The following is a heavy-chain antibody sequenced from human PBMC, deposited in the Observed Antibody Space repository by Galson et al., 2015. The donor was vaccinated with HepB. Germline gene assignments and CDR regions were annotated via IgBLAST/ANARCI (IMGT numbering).Heavy chain of an antibody. CDR2: INPSGGST. J-gene: IGHJ5*02. CDR1: GYTFTSYY. CDR3: AREGRREQWLVRGWSDP. V-gene: IGHV1-46*01. Sequence: SVKVSCKASGYTFTSYYMHWVRQAPGQGLEWMGIINPSGGSTSYAQKFQGRVTMTRDTSTSTVYMELSSLRSEDTAVYYCAREGRREQWLVRGWSDPWGQGTLVTVSS. D-gene: IGHD6-19*01.